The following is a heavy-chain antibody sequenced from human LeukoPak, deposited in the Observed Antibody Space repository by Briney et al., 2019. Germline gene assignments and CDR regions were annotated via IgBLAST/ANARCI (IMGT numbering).Heavy chain of an antibody. CDR2: ISAYNGNT. CDR1: GYTFTSYG. D-gene: IGHD2-2*01. J-gene: IGHJ4*02. V-gene: IGHV1-18*01. Sequence: ASVKVSCKASGYTFTSYGISWVRQAPGQGLEWMGWISAYNGNTNYAQKLQGRVTMTTDTSTSTAYMELRSLRSGDTAVYYCARDLGGYCSSTSCYPFDYWGQGTLVTVSS. CDR3: ARDLGGYCSSTSCYPFDY.